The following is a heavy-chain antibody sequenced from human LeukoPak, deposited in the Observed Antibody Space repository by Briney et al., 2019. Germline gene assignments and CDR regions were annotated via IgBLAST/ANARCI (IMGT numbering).Heavy chain of an antibody. V-gene: IGHV3-30*04. Sequence: GGSLRLSCAASGFTFNTYAMHWVRQAPGKGLEWVAVISFDGSNKYYADSVKGRFTISRDNSKNTMYMKMNSLRAEDTAVYYCAREPGYSYGRFDYWGQGTLVTVSS. D-gene: IGHD5-18*01. CDR1: GFTFNTYA. CDR2: ISFDGSNK. CDR3: AREPGYSYGRFDY. J-gene: IGHJ4*02.